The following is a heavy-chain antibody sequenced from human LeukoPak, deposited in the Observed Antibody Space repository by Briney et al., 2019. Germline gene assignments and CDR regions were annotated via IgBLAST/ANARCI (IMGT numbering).Heavy chain of an antibody. CDR1: GFTFSSYG. J-gene: IGHJ3*02. D-gene: IGHD6-19*01. CDR2: ISYDGSNK. V-gene: IGHV3-30*18. Sequence: GGSLRLSCAASGFTFSSYGMHWVRQAPGKGLEWVAVISYDGSNKYYADSVKGRFTISRDNSKNTLYLQMNSLRAEDTAVYYCAKDDSQWLSRGDAFDIWGQGTMVTVSS. CDR3: AKDDSQWLSRGDAFDI.